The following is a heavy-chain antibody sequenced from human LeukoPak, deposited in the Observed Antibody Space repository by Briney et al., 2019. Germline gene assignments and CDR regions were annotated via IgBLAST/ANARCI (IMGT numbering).Heavy chain of an antibody. V-gene: IGHV1-18*01. D-gene: IGHD2-2*01. Sequence: ASVKVSCKASGYTFTSYGISWVRQAPGQGLEWMGWISAYNGNTNYAQKLQGRVTMTTDTSTSTAYMELRGLRSDDTAVYYCARRYCSSTSCYYWFDPWGQGTLVTVSS. CDR1: GYTFTSYG. CDR2: ISAYNGNT. CDR3: ARRYCSSTSCYYWFDP. J-gene: IGHJ5*02.